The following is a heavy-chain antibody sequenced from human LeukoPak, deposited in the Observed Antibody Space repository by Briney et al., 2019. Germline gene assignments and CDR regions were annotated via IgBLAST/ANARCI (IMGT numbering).Heavy chain of an antibody. CDR3: SRHVYSDYVHPLGY. CDR1: GSSVSSTSN. D-gene: IGHD4-11*01. J-gene: IGHJ4*02. Sequence: PSETLSLTCAVSGSSVSSTSNWGWVPQPPGEGLGWIGRISHSGSAFYTPSLKSRLNISIEKSKNALSLYLTSLTAANSAMCYCSRHVYSDYVHPLGYWGEGTLVPVSS. CDR2: ISHSGSA. V-gene: IGHV4-38-2*01.